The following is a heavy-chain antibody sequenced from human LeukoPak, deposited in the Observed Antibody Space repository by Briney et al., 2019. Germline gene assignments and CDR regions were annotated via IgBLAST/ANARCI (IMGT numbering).Heavy chain of an antibody. Sequence: PSETLSLTCTVSGGSLSPNYWSWVRQPPGMRLEWIGYISYSGNTNYNPSLKSRVDMSLDTSKSQFSLKLSSVTAADTAVYYCASSSGYSYGDLDYWGQGTLVTVSS. CDR2: ISYSGNT. J-gene: IGHJ4*02. CDR1: GGSLSPNY. CDR3: ASSSGYSYGDLDY. D-gene: IGHD5-18*01. V-gene: IGHV4-59*08.